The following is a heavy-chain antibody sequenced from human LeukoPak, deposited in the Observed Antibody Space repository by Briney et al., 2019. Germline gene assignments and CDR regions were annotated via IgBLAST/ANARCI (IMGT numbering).Heavy chain of an antibody. CDR3: ARRVPATAHNWFDP. J-gene: IGHJ5*02. D-gene: IGHD2-2*01. CDR2: INHSGSI. Sequence: SETLSLTCPVYGGSFSGYYWSWIRQPPGKGLEWIGEINHSGSINYNPSLKSRVTISVDTSKNQFSLKLSSVTAADTAVYYCARRVPATAHNWFDPWGQGTLVTVSS. CDR1: GGSFSGYY. V-gene: IGHV4-34*01.